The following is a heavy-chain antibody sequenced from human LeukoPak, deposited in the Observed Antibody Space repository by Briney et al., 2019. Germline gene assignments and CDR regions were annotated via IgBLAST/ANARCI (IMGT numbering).Heavy chain of an antibody. D-gene: IGHD3-22*01. CDR3: ARRSGYYYGWYFDL. CDR2: IYYSGST. Sequence: PSETLSLTCTVSGGSISSYYWSWIRQPPGKGLEWIGYIYYSGSTNYNPSLKSRVTISVDTSKNQFSLKLSSVTAADTAVYYCARRSGYYYGWYFDLWGRGTLVTVSS. CDR1: GGSISSYY. J-gene: IGHJ2*01. V-gene: IGHV4-59*01.